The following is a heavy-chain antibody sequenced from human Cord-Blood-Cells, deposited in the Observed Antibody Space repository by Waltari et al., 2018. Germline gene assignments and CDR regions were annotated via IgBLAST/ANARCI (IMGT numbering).Heavy chain of an antibody. Sequence: QVQLVQYGAEVKKPGASVKVSCKASGYTFTSSDINWVRQATGQGLEWMGWMNPNSGNTGYAQKFQDRVTMTRNTSISTAYMELSSLRSEDTAVYYCARVPANSGSYHFDYWGQGTLVTVSS. CDR3: ARVPANSGSYHFDY. CDR2: MNPNSGNT. D-gene: IGHD1-26*01. CDR1: GYTFTSSD. V-gene: IGHV1-8*01. J-gene: IGHJ4*02.